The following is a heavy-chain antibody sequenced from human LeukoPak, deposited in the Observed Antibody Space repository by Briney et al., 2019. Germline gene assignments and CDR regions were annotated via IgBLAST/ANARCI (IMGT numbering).Heavy chain of an antibody. D-gene: IGHD3-10*01. Sequence: PSETLSLTCAVYGGSFSGYYWSWIRRPPGKGLEWIGEINHSGSTNYNPSLKSRVTISVDTSKNQFSLKLSSVTAADTAVYYCARGLYGSGSYDYWGQGTLVTVSS. V-gene: IGHV4-34*01. J-gene: IGHJ4*02. CDR3: ARGLYGSGSYDY. CDR2: INHSGST. CDR1: GGSFSGYY.